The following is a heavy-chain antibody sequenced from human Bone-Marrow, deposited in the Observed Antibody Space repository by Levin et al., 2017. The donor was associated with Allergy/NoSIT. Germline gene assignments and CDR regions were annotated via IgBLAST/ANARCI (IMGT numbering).Heavy chain of an antibody. Sequence: PQASVKVSCKASGYTFTSYDINWVRQATGQGLEWMGWMNPNSGNTGYAQKFQGRVTMTRNTSISTAYMELSSLRSEDTAVYYCARGSLYYDFWSGYSGDYYYYYGMDVWGQGTTVTVSS. J-gene: IGHJ6*02. CDR3: ARGSLYYDFWSGYSGDYYYYYGMDV. D-gene: IGHD3-3*01. V-gene: IGHV1-8*01. CDR1: GYTFTSYD. CDR2: MNPNSGNT.